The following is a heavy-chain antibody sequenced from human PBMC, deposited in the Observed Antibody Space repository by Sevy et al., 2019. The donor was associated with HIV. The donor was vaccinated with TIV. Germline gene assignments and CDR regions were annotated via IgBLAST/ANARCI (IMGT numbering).Heavy chain of an antibody. Sequence: GGSLRLSCAASGFTFSNYAINWVRLAPGKGLEWVSRISGSGDSTFYADSVKGRFTISRDNSKNTLYLQMNSLRAEDTAAYYCAKRILPGMDVWGKGTTVTVSS. V-gene: IGHV3-23*01. CDR2: ISGSGDST. CDR3: AKRILPGMDV. CDR1: GFTFSNYA. J-gene: IGHJ6*04. D-gene: IGHD1-26*01.